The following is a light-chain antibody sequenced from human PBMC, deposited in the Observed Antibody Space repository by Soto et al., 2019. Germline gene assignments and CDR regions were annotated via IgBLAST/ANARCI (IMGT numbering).Light chain of an antibody. Sequence: QSALTQPASVSGSPGQSITISCTGPSSDVGGYNYVSWYQQHPGKAPKLMIYEVSNRPSGVSNRFSGSKSGSTASLTISGLQAEDEADYYCSSYTSSSGGVFGTGTKVTVL. CDR2: EVS. CDR1: SSDVGGYNY. V-gene: IGLV2-14*01. J-gene: IGLJ1*01. CDR3: SSYTSSSGGV.